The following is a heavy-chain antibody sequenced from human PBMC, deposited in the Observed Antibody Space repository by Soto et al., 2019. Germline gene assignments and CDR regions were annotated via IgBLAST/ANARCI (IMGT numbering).Heavy chain of an antibody. Sequence: GGSLRLSCAASGFTFSSYSMNWVRQAPGKGLEWVSYISSSSSTIYYADSVKGRFTISRDNAKSSLYLQMNSLRAEDTAVYYCARDSSSSWYPMNYYYYYGMDVRGQGTTVTVSS. CDR3: ARDSSSSWYPMNYYYYYGMDV. CDR2: ISSSSSTI. CDR1: GFTFSSYS. V-gene: IGHV3-48*01. D-gene: IGHD6-13*01. J-gene: IGHJ6*02.